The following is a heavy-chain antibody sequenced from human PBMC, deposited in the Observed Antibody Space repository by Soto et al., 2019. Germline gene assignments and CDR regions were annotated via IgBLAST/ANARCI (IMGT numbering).Heavy chain of an antibody. V-gene: IGHV3-23*01. D-gene: IGHD3-3*01. CDR1: GFTFSSYA. CDR2: ISGSGGST. CDR3: AKREYDFWSGYCFDY. J-gene: IGHJ4*02. Sequence: GGSLRLSCAASGFTFSSYAMSWVRQAPGKGLEWVSAISGSGGSTYYADSVKGRFTISRDNSKNTLYLQMNSLRAEDTAVYYCAKREYDFWSGYCFDYWGQGTLVTVSS.